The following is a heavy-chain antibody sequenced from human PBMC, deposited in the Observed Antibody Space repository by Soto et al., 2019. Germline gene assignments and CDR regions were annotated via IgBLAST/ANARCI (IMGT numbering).Heavy chain of an antibody. V-gene: IGHV3-23*01. Sequence: EVQVLESGGGLVQPGGSLRLSCAASGFTFSLCAMSWVRQAPGKGLEWVSSMRSSGGDTYYADSLRSRFTISRDDSKNTLYLQMNSLRVDDTALYYCAKGHSNSYYYFEFWGQRTLVTVSS. D-gene: IGHD5-12*01. CDR1: GFTFSLCA. CDR2: MRSSGGDT. J-gene: IGHJ4*02. CDR3: AKGHSNSYYYFEF.